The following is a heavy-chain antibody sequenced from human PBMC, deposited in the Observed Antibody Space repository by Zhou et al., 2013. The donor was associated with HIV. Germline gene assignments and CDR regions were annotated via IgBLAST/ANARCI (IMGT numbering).Heavy chain of an antibody. J-gene: IGHJ4*02. CDR3: ARDPPGYPYFFDY. CDR2: ISHNSQT. CDR1: GYTFTNYG. Sequence: QVQLVQSGAEVKKPGASVKVSCKASGYTFTNYGISWVRQAPGQGLEWIAWISHNSQTNYAQKLQGRVTMTTDTSTTTVYMEVRSLRSDDTAVYYCARDPPGYPYFFDYWAREPWSPSPQ. V-gene: IGHV1-18*01. D-gene: IGHD5-12*01.